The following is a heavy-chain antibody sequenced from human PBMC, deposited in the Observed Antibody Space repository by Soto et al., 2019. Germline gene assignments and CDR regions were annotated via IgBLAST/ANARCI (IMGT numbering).Heavy chain of an antibody. Sequence: EVQLVESGGGLVQPGGSLRLSCAASGFTFSSYSMNWVRQAPGKGLEWVSVISSSSSAIYYADSVKGRFTISRDNANNSLDLQMNSLRAEDTAVYYCARGSGTSRDYFDYWGQGTLVTVSS. CDR2: ISSSSSAI. D-gene: IGHD2-2*01. V-gene: IGHV3-48*01. J-gene: IGHJ4*02. CDR3: ARGSGTSRDYFDY. CDR1: GFTFSSYS.